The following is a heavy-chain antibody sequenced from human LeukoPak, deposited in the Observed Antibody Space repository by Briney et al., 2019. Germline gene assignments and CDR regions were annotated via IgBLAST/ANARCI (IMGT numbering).Heavy chain of an antibody. CDR2: IKSKIDGGTT. V-gene: IGHV3-15*01. Sequence: PGGSLRLSCAASGFTFSNAWMSWVRQAPGKGLEWVGRIKSKIDGGTTGYAAPVKGRFTISRDDSKDTLYLQMNSLKTEDTAVYYCTIWVVRWFDPWGQGTLVTVSS. CDR3: TIWVVRWFDP. CDR1: GFTFSNAW. J-gene: IGHJ5*02. D-gene: IGHD2-15*01.